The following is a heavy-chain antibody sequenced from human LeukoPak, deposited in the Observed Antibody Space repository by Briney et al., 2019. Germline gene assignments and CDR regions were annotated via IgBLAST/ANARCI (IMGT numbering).Heavy chain of an antibody. CDR2: INPSGGST. J-gene: IGHJ6*03. D-gene: IGHD3-9*01. V-gene: IGHV1-46*01. CDR3: ARDIGSRGYDILTGYPYYYYMDV. Sequence: ASVKVSCKASGYTFTSYGISWVRQAPGQGLEWMGIINPSGGSTSYAQKFQGRVTMTRDTSTSTVYMELSSLRSEDTAVYYCARDIGSRGYDILTGYPYYYYMDVWGKGTTVTISS. CDR1: GYTFTSYG.